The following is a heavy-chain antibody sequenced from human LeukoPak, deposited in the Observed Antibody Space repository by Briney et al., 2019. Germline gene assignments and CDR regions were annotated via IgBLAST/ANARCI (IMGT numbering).Heavy chain of an antibody. CDR1: GYTFTSYA. V-gene: IGHV1-3*01. CDR2: INAGNGNT. CDR3: ARGGYYGSGTLYNWFDP. D-gene: IGHD3-10*01. Sequence: GASVKVSCKASGYTFTSYAMHWVRQAPGQRLEWMGWINAGNGNTKYSQKFQGRVTITADESTSTAYMELSSLRSEDTAVYYCARGGYYGSGTLYNWFDPWGQGTLVTVSS. J-gene: IGHJ5*02.